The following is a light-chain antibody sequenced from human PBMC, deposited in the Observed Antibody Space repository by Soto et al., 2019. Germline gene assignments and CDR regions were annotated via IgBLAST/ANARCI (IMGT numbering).Light chain of an antibody. CDR2: GSS. CDR1: QSVNSN. V-gene: IGKV3-15*01. CDR3: HQYNKRPYT. Sequence: EIVMTQSPATLSVSPGERATLSCRASQSVNSNLAWYQQKPGQAPRLLMSGSSTRATGIPARFSGSGSGTDFTLSISSLQSEDFAFYYCHQYNKRPYTFGQGTKLEL. J-gene: IGKJ2*01.